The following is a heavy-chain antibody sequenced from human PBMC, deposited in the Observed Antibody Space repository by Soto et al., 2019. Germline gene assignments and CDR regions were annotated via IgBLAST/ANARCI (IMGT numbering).Heavy chain of an antibody. J-gene: IGHJ6*02. CDR1: GFTFNTSG. D-gene: IGHD2-21*02. CDR2: IAFDGSQA. CDR3: ATKVRVTNYLYYGMDV. V-gene: IGHV3-30*03. Sequence: QVHLVESGGGVVQPGRALRLSCAASGFTFNTSGMHWVRQAPGKGLEWVAVIAFDGSQAFYGDSVRGRFTISRDNSKNTLFLQMKSQTPEDTAVYYCATKVRVTNYLYYGMDVWGQGTKVTVSS.